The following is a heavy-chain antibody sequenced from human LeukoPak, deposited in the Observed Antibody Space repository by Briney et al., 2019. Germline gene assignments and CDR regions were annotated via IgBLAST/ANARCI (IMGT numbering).Heavy chain of an antibody. V-gene: IGHV4-4*02. D-gene: IGHD3-16*01. J-gene: IGHJ6*03. CDR2: IYHSGST. CDR1: GGYIGSSNW. CDR3: ARDGNLGLHYYMDV. Sequence: SETLSLTCAVSGGYIGSSNWWSWVRQPPGQGLEWIGEIYHSGSTNYNPSLKSRVTISVDKSKNQFSLKLSSVTAADTAVYYCARDGNLGLHYYMDVWGKGTTVTVSS.